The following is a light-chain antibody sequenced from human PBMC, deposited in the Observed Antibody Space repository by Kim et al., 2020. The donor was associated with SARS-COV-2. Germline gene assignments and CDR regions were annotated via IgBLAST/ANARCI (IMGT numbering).Light chain of an antibody. CDR1: SNDVGGYNY. CDR3: SSYTSSSTWV. CDR2: DVS. V-gene: IGLV2-14*04. J-gene: IGLJ3*02. Sequence: GQSITISCTGTSNDVGGYNYVSWYQQHPGKAPKRMIYDVSKRPSGVSNRFSGSKSGNTASLTISGLQAEDEADYYCSSYTSSSTWVFGGGTQLTVL.